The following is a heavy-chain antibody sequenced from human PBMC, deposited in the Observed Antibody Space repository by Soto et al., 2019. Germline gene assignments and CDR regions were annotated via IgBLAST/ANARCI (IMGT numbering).Heavy chain of an antibody. CDR2: ISPYFGTA. D-gene: IGHD3-22*01. CDR3: AGTYYYDSSGPPIPGY. V-gene: IGHV1-69*13. J-gene: IGHJ4*02. Sequence: ASVKVSCKASGYTFTSYGISWVRQAPGQGLEWMGGISPYFGTANYAQKLQGRVTITADESTSTAYMELSSLRSEGTAVYYCAGTYYYDSSGPPIPGYWGQGTLVTVSS. CDR1: GYTFTSYG.